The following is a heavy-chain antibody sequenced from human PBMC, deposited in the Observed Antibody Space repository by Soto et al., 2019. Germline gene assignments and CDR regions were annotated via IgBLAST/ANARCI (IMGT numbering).Heavy chain of an antibody. CDR2: ISAYNGKT. CDR3: ERDPPPTDY. Sequence: QVQLVQSGAEVKKPGASVKVSCKASGYTFASYAISWMRQAPGQGLEWMGWISAYNGKTNYAQKLQGRLTMTTDTSTSTAYMELRRLRSDATAVYYCERDPPPTDYWGQGTLVTVSS. V-gene: IGHV1-18*01. J-gene: IGHJ4*02. CDR1: GYTFASYA.